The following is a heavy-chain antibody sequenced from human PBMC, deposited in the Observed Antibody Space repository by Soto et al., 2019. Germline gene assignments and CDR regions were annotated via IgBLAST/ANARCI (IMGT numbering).Heavy chain of an antibody. Sequence: QVQLVQSGAEVKKPGASVKVSCKASGYTFTSYGISWVRQAPGQGLEWMGWISAYNGKTNYAQKLQGRVTMTTDTSTSTAYMELRSLRSDDTAVYYCAREEEDLMTTVTTWYGRSAFDIWGQGTMVTVSS. CDR2: ISAYNGKT. CDR3: AREEEDLMTTVTTWYGRSAFDI. V-gene: IGHV1-18*01. J-gene: IGHJ3*02. D-gene: IGHD4-17*01. CDR1: GYTFTSYG.